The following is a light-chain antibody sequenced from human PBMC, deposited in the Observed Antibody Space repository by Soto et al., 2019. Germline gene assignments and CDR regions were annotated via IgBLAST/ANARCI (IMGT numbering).Light chain of an antibody. CDR3: QQYGNSRGT. J-gene: IGKJ1*01. CDR2: NAS. Sequence: EIVLTQSPGTLSLSPGEGATLSCRASESISSSYLAWYQQKPGQAPRLLIYNASSRATGIPDRFSGSGSGTDFTLTISRLEPEDFAVYYCQQYGNSRGTFGQGTKVEIK. V-gene: IGKV3-20*01. CDR1: ESISSSY.